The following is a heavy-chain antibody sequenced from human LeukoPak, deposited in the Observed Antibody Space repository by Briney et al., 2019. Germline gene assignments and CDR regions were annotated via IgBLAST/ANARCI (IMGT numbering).Heavy chain of an antibody. J-gene: IGHJ4*02. Sequence: GGSLRLSCAASGFTLSDYYMTWIRQAPGKGLEWVANIKQDGSDQYYVDSVKGRFTISRDNAKNSLYLQMNSLRAEDTAVYYCARNIGTAQQLIYWGQGTLVTVSS. D-gene: IGHD6-13*01. CDR1: GFTLSDYY. V-gene: IGHV3-7*01. CDR2: IKQDGSDQ. CDR3: ARNIGTAQQLIY.